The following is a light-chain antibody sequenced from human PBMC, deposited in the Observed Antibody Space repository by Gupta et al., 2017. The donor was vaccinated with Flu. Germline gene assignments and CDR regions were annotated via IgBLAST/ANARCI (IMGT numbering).Light chain of an antibody. Sequence: DIQMTQSPSSLSASVGDRVTITCRASQSISTFLNWYQQRPGKAPKFLIYGASTLQSGVPSRFSGSGSGTDFTLTIHSLQPEDSATYYCQQTYSTPHSFGQGTQLEIK. CDR3: QQTYSTPHS. CDR1: QSISTF. CDR2: GAS. V-gene: IGKV1-39*01. J-gene: IGKJ2*03.